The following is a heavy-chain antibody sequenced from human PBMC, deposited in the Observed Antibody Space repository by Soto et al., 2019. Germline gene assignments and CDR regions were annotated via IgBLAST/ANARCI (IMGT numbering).Heavy chain of an antibody. CDR1: GFTFSSYG. Sequence: GGSLRLSCAASGFTFSSYGMHWVRQAPGKGLEWVAVIWYDGSNKYYADSVKGRFTISRDNSKNTLYLQMNSLRAEDTAVYYCARAIAGSGSSWTSVYYYYYGMDVWGQGTTVTVSS. V-gene: IGHV3-33*01. D-gene: IGHD6-13*01. CDR2: IWYDGSNK. J-gene: IGHJ6*02. CDR3: ARAIAGSGSSWTSVYYYYYGMDV.